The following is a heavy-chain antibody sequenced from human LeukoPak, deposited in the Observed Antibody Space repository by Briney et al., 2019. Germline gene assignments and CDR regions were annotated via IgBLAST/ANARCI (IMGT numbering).Heavy chain of an antibody. CDR3: ARHQYRSGSTYHFGC. V-gene: IGHV4-39*01. CDR1: GGSISSSSHS. CDR2: MYYSGNT. D-gene: IGHD6-19*01. J-gene: IGHJ4*02. Sequence: SETLSLTCTVSGGSISSSSHSWGWIRQPPGKGLEWIGSMYYSGNTYYNSSLKSRLTISVDTSKNQFSLKVTSVTAADTAVYYCARHQYRSGSTYHFGCWDQGTLVTVSS.